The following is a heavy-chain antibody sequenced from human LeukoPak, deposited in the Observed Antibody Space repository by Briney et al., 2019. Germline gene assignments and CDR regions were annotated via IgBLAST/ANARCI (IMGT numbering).Heavy chain of an antibody. CDR2: IKQDGSEK. CDR1: GFTFSSYW. CDR3: ARERHYYYSSGYYEGLDY. D-gene: IGHD3-22*01. J-gene: IGHJ4*02. Sequence: PGGSLRLSCAASGFTFSSYWMSWVRQAPGKGLEWVANIKQDGSEKYYVDSVKGRFTISRDNAKNSLYLQMNSLRAEDTAVYYCARERHYYYSSGYYEGLDYWGQGTLVTVSS. V-gene: IGHV3-7*01.